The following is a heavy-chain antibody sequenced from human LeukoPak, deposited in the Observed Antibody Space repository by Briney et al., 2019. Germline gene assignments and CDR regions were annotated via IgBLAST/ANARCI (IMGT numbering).Heavy chain of an antibody. V-gene: IGHV1-69*13. CDR2: IIPIFGTA. CDR1: GGTFSSYA. CDR3: ARERGYCSSTSCYRDFDY. D-gene: IGHD2-2*02. Sequence: SVKVSCKASGGTFSSYAISWVRQAPGQGLEWMGGIIPIFGTANYAQKFQGRVTITADESTSIAYMELSSLRSEDTAVYYCARERGYCSSTSCYRDFDYWGQGTLVTVSS. J-gene: IGHJ4*02.